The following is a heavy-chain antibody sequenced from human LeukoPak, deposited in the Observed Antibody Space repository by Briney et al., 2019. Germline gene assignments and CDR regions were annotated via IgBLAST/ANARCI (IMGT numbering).Heavy chain of an antibody. D-gene: IGHD3-10*01. CDR1: GFTFSAYW. CDR2: INSDGSTT. Sequence: PVGSLRLSCAASGFTFSAYWMHWVRQVPGKGLVWVSVINSDGSTTGYADSVKGRFTISRDNAQNTLYLEMNSLTAEDTAVYYCGSIKPGYWGQGTLVTVSS. V-gene: IGHV3-74*01. CDR3: GSIKPGY. J-gene: IGHJ4*02.